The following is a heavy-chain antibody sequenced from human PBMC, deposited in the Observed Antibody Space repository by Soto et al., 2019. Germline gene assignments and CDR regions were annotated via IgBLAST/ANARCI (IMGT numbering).Heavy chain of an antibody. J-gene: IGHJ4*02. D-gene: IGHD6-13*01. CDR3: VRDPSVGNHFDY. Sequence: GGSLRLSCVASGFSFNRYWMHWVRQAPGKGLVWVSHINSDWSATNYADSVKGRFTISRDNAKNTLYLQMNSLRAEDTAVYYCVRDPSVGNHFDYWGQGALVTVSS. V-gene: IGHV3-74*01. CDR2: INSDWSAT. CDR1: GFSFNRYW.